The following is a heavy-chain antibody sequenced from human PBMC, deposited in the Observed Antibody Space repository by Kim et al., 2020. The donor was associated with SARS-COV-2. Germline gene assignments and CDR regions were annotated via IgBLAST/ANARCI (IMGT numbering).Heavy chain of an antibody. V-gene: IGHV3-49*02. D-gene: IGHD4-17*01. J-gene: IGHJ4*02. CDR3: ARGSVTQWTYCDY. Sequence: EYASSVRGRFTISRDDSKSIAYLHMNSLKTDDTAVYFCARGSVTQWTYCDYWGQGSHVTVSS.